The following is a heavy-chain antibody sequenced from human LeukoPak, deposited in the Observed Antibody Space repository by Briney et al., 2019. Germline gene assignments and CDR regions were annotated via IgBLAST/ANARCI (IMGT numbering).Heavy chain of an antibody. V-gene: IGHV3-23*01. CDR1: GFTFSSYA. CDR3: AKGAFRSPYYYFGVDV. D-gene: IGHD3-3*01. J-gene: IGHJ6*02. CDR2: ISGSGGST. Sequence: GGSLRLSCAASGFTFSSYAMSWVRQAPGKGLEWVSAISGSGGSTYYADSVKGRFTISRDNSKNTLYLQMNSLRAEDTAVYYCAKGAFRSPYYYFGVDVWGQGTTVTVSS.